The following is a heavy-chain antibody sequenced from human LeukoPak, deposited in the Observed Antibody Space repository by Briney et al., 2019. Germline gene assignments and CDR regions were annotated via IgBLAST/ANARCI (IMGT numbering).Heavy chain of an antibody. V-gene: IGHV3-33*01. CDR3: ARDKLGRGVITATIDY. D-gene: IGHD3-10*01. CDR1: GFTFSSYG. J-gene: IGHJ4*02. Sequence: PGRSLRLSCAASGFTFSSYGMHWVRQAPGKGLEWVAVIWYDGSNKYYADSVKGRFTVSRDNSKNTLYLQMNRLRAEGTAVYYCARDKLGRGVITATIDYWGQGTLVTVSS. CDR2: IWYDGSNK.